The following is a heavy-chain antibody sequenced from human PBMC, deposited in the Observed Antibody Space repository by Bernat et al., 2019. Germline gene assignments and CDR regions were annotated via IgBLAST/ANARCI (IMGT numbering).Heavy chain of an antibody. J-gene: IGHJ6*02. Sequence: EVQLSESGGGLVQPGGSLRLSCAASGFTFSNFAMNLVRQAPGEGLEWVASISGSGSGTYNADSVKGRFTISRDDSKNTMYLQMNSLRADDTAVYYCAKDLTTADFGMDVWGQGTTVTVSS. D-gene: IGHD1-1*01. V-gene: IGHV3-23*01. CDR2: ISGSGSGT. CDR3: AKDLTTADFGMDV. CDR1: GFTFSNFA.